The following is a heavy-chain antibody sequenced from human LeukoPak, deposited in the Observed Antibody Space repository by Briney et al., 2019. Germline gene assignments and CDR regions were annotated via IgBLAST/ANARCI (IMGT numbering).Heavy chain of an antibody. D-gene: IGHD6-6*01. J-gene: IGHJ4*02. Sequence: GGSLRLSCAASGFTFSSYGMHWVRQAPGKGLEWVSAISGSGGSTYYADSVKGRFTISRDNSKNTLYLQMNSLRAEDTAVYYCARDLQEAARGGILYYFDYWGQGTLVTVSS. V-gene: IGHV3-23*01. CDR3: ARDLQEAARGGILYYFDY. CDR2: ISGSGGST. CDR1: GFTFSSYG.